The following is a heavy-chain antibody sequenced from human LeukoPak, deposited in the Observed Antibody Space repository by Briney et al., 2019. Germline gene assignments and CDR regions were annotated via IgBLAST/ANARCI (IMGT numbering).Heavy chain of an antibody. Sequence: GGSLRLSCAASGFTFSSYAMSWVRQAPGKGLEWVSAISGSGGSTYYADSVKGRFTISRDNSKNTLYLQMNSLRAEDTAVYYCAKRHSEYNWNSVDASDIWGQGTMVTVSS. CDR1: GFTFSSYA. D-gene: IGHD1-7*01. CDR2: ISGSGGST. CDR3: AKRHSEYNWNSVDASDI. J-gene: IGHJ3*02. V-gene: IGHV3-23*01.